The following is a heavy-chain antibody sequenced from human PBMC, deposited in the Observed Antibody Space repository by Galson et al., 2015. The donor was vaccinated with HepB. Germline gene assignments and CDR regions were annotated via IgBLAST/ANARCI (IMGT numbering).Heavy chain of an antibody. J-gene: IGHJ6*02. Sequence: SVKVSCKASGFTFTSSAVQWVRQARGQRLEWIGWIVVGSGNTKYAQKFQERVTITRDMSTSTAYMELSSLRSEVTAVYYCAAALATAMVMRMDVWGQGTTVTVSS. CDR3: AAALATAMVMRMDV. V-gene: IGHV1-58*01. CDR2: IVVGSGNT. D-gene: IGHD5-18*01. CDR1: GFTFTSSA.